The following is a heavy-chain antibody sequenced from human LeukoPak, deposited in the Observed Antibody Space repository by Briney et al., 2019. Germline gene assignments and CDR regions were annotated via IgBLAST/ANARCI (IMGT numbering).Heavy chain of an antibody. Sequence: ASVKVSCKASGYIFTDYYIHWVRQAPGQGLQWMGWVNPHSGGTNYAQMFHGRVTMTRDTSITTAYMELSRLRSDDTAMYYCARTDNKYDSRLLLTWGQGTQVTVFS. CDR1: GYIFTDYY. V-gene: IGHV1-2*02. CDR2: VNPHSGGT. J-gene: IGHJ4*02. CDR3: ARTDNKYDSRLLLT. D-gene: IGHD3-22*01.